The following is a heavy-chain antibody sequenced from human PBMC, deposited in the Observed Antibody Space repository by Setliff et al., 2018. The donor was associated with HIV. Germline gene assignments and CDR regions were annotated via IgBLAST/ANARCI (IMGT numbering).Heavy chain of an antibody. CDR1: GYTFSTYG. J-gene: IGHJ1*01. Sequence: ASVKVSCKASGYTFSTYGISWVRQAPGQGLEWMGWISAYNGNTNYAQKLQGRVTMTEDTSTDTAYMELSSLRSDDTAMYYCATDPGYSSTWYSESFQHWGQGTVVTVSS. D-gene: IGHD6-13*01. CDR2: ISAYNGNT. CDR3: ATDPGYSSTWYSESFQH. V-gene: IGHV1-18*01.